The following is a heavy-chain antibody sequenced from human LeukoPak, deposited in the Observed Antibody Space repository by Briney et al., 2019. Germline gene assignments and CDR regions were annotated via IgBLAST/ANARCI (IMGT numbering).Heavy chain of an antibody. V-gene: IGHV3-30*18. CDR1: GFTFSSYG. CDR2: ISYDGSNK. J-gene: IGHJ4*02. CDR3: AKIKKRGYSGYDYVLDY. Sequence: GGSLRLSCAASGFTFSSYGMHWVRQAPGRGLEWVAVISYDGSNKYYADSVKGRFTISRDNSKNTLYLQMNSLRAEDTAVYYCAKIKKRGYSGYDYVLDYWGQGTLVTVSS. D-gene: IGHD5-12*01.